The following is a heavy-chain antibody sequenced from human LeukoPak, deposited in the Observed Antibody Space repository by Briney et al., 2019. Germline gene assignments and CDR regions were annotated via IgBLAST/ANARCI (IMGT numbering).Heavy chain of an antibody. Sequence: SQTLSLTCAISGDSVSSNSAAWNWIRQSPSRGLEWLGRTYYRSKWYNDYAVSVKSRITINPDTSKNQFSLKLSSVTAADTAVYYCARGTSAGGKLGVDYWGQGTLVTVSS. CDR3: ARGTSAGGKLGVDY. CDR2: TYYRSKWYN. V-gene: IGHV6-1*01. D-gene: IGHD7-27*01. J-gene: IGHJ4*02. CDR1: GDSVSSNSAA.